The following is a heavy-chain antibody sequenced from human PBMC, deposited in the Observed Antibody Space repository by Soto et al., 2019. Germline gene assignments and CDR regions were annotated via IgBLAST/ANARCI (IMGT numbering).Heavy chain of an antibody. CDR1: SGPSSSHN. D-gene: IGHD1-1*01. J-gene: IGHJ6*02. V-gene: IGHV4-59*08. CDR3: VRQGIGNLHGLVDV. Sequence: QVQLQQSGPGLVKPSETLSLTCTVSSGPSSSHNWGWIRQSPGRGLEWIGYVYNTGGTSNNPSLKSRVTISADTSANHISLTLSSVTAADTAIYYCVRQGIGNLHGLVDVWGQGTTVSVSS. CDR2: VYNTGGT.